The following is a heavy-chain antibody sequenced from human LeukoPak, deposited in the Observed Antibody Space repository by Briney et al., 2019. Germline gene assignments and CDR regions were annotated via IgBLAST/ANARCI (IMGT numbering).Heavy chain of an antibody. Sequence: SETLSLTCAVYGGSFSGYYWTWIRQPPGKGLEWIGESTHSGSTNYNPSLKSRVTISVDTSKNQFSLKLTSVTAADTAVYYCARGRTGAAALDFWGPGTLVTV. CDR3: ARGRTGAAALDF. V-gene: IGHV4-34*01. D-gene: IGHD2-2*01. J-gene: IGHJ4*02. CDR1: GGSFSGYY. CDR2: STHSGST.